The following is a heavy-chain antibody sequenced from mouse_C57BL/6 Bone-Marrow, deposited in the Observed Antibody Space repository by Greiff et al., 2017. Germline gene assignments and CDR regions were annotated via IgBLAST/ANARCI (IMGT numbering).Heavy chain of an antibody. CDR3: TSGDVGTGVGDY. Sequence: QVQLQQSGAELVRPGASVTLSCKASGYTFTDYEMHWVKQTPVHGLEWIGAIDPETGGTAYNQKFKGKAILTADKSSSTAYMALRSRTSEESAVYYCTSGDVGTGVGDYWGQGTTLTVSS. D-gene: IGHD1-1*02. J-gene: IGHJ2*01. CDR2: IDPETGGT. CDR1: GYTFTDYE. V-gene: IGHV1-15*01.